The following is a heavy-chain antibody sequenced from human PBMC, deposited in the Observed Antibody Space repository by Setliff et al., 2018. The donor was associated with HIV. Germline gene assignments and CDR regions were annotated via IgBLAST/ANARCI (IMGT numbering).Heavy chain of an antibody. CDR3: ARSAHDYGVDY. Sequence: ASVKVSCKASGYTFTAYYMHWVRQAPGQGLEWMGRINPNSGGTSDVQKFQGRVTMTSDTSISTAYMELSRLRSDDTAVYYCARSAHDYGVDYWGQGTLVTVSS. V-gene: IGHV1-2*06. CDR1: GYTFTAYY. D-gene: IGHD4-17*01. CDR2: INPNSGGT. J-gene: IGHJ4*02.